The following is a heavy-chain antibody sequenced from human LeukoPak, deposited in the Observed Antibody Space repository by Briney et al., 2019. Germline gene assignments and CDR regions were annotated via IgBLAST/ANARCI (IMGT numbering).Heavy chain of an antibody. CDR2: ISSSSSYI. J-gene: IGHJ4*02. D-gene: IGHD6-25*01. Sequence: GRSLRLSCAASGFTFSSYSMNWVRQAPGKGLEWVSSISSSSSYIYYADSVKGRFTISRDNAKNSLYLQMNSLRAEDTAVYYCARDRVAAAAEFDYWGQGTLVTVSS. V-gene: IGHV3-21*01. CDR3: ARDRVAAAAEFDY. CDR1: GFTFSSYS.